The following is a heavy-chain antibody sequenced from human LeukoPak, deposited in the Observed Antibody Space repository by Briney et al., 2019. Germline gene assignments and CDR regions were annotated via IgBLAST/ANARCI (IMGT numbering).Heavy chain of an antibody. CDR2: ISYDGSNK. CDR3: AKVICGGDCYSGFDY. J-gene: IGHJ4*02. CDR1: GFTFSSYG. V-gene: IGHV3-30*18. Sequence: GGSLRLSCAASGFTFSSYGMHWVRQAPGKGLEWVAVISYDGSNKYYADSVKGRFTISRGNSKNTLYLQMNSLRAEDTAVYYCAKVICGGDCYSGFDYWGQGTLVTVSS. D-gene: IGHD2-21*02.